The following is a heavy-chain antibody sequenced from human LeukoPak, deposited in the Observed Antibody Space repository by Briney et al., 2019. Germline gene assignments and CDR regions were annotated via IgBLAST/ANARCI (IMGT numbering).Heavy chain of an antibody. CDR1: GGTFSSYA. J-gene: IGHJ4*02. Sequence: SVKVSCKASGGTFSSYAISWVRQAPGQGLEWMGGIIPIFGTATYAQKFQGRVTITADKSTSTAYMELSSLRSEDTAVYYCEAHPGEVAVPYDYWGQGTLVTVSS. V-gene: IGHV1-69*06. D-gene: IGHD2-15*01. CDR2: IIPIFGTA. CDR3: EAHPGEVAVPYDY.